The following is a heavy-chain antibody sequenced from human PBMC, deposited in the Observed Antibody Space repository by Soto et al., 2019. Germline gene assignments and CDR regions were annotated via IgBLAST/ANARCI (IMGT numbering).Heavy chain of an antibody. CDR3: ASDPYLGDHQY. J-gene: IGHJ4*02. V-gene: IGHV1-18*01. D-gene: IGHD3-16*01. Sequence: QVQLVQSGGEVKKPGASVKVSCKTSGYTFTTYGISWVRQAPGQGLEWVGWISSYSGKTHYAQTFQCKVTMTTDTSTITAYLELRSLRSDDTAVYYCASDPYLGDHQYWGQGTLVIVYS. CDR2: ISSYSGKT. CDR1: GYTFTTYG.